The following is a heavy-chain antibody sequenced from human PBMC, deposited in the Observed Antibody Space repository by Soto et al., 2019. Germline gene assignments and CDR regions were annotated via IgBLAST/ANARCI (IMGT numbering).Heavy chain of an antibody. V-gene: IGHV1-8*01. CDR2: MNPYNGNA. Sequence: ASVKVSCKASGYTFITFDINWVRQAAGQGLEWMGWMNPYNGNAGYAQKFQGRVTMTRNTSTSTAYMELSSLTSDDSAVYFCARRTERSGPSYFDSWGQGTLVPVSS. CDR3: ARRTERSGPSYFDS. CDR1: GYTFITFD. J-gene: IGHJ4*02.